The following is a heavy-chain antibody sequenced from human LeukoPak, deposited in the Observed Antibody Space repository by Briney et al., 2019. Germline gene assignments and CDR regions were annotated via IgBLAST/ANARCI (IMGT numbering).Heavy chain of an antibody. V-gene: IGHV4-59*12. CDR3: ARPMGGYSR. J-gene: IGHJ4*02. CDR2: IYYSGST. CDR1: GDPISSYY. Sequence: SETLSLTCTVSGDPISSYYSICIRQPPGEGLEWIEYIYYSGSTNYNTSLKSRVTISVDTSKNQFSLKLSSVAAADTAVYYCARPMGGYSRWGQGTLVTVSS. D-gene: IGHD3-22*01.